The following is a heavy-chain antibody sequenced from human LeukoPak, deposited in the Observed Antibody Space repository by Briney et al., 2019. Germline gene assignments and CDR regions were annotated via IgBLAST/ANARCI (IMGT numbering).Heavy chain of an antibody. CDR3: ARLHCRGDSCYSGLGSADY. V-gene: IGHV4-39*01. Sequence: SETLSLTCTVSGGSISSSSYYWGWIRQPPGKGLEWIGSIYYSGSTYYNPSLKSRVTMSVDTSKNQFSLKLSSVTATDTAVYYSARLHCRGDSCYSGLGSADYWGQGSLVSVSS. CDR1: GGSISSSSYY. J-gene: IGHJ4*02. D-gene: IGHD2-15*01. CDR2: IYYSGST.